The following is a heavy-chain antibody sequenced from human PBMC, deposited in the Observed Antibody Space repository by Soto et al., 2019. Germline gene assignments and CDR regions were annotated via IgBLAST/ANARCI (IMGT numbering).Heavy chain of an antibody. CDR2: ISAYNGNT. CDR3: ARVSSSGKGFDP. V-gene: IGHV1-18*01. CDR1: GYTFTSYG. J-gene: IGHJ5*02. D-gene: IGHD6-19*01. Sequence: APVKVSCKASGYTFTSYGISWGRQAPGQGLEWMGWISAYNGNTNYAQKLQGRVTMTTDTSTSTAYMELRSLRSDDTAVYYCARVSSSGKGFDPWGQGTLVTVSS.